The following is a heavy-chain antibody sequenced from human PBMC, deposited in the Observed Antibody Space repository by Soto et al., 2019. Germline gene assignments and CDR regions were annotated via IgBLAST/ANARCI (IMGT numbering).Heavy chain of an antibody. Sequence: TSETLSLTCAVYGGSFSSYHWSWIRQTPGKGLEWIGEINHLTTTNYNPSLKSRVIISLDTPKNQFSLKLSSVTAADTAVYYCARGYDTALAPIFWGQGTLVTVSS. V-gene: IGHV4-34*01. CDR1: GGSFSSYH. CDR2: INHLTTT. CDR3: ARGYDTALAPIF. J-gene: IGHJ4*02. D-gene: IGHD5-18*01.